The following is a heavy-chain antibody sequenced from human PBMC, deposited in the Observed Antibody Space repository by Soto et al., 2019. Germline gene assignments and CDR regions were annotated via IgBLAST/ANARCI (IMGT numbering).Heavy chain of an antibody. CDR3: AREKGSSSCSDY. D-gene: IGHD6-13*01. CDR1: GFTFSSYS. V-gene: IGHV3-21*01. CDR2: ISSSGSYI. J-gene: IGHJ4*02. Sequence: GGSLRLSCAASGFTFSSYSMNWVRQAPGKGLEWVSSISSSGSYIYYADSVKGRFTISRDNAKNSLYLQMNSLRAEDAAVYYCAREKGSSSCSDYWGQGTLVTVSS.